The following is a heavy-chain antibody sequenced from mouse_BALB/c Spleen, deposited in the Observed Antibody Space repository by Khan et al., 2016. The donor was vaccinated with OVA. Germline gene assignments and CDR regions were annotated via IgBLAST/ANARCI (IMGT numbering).Heavy chain of an antibody. V-gene: IGHV1-7*01. D-gene: IGHD1-1*01. Sequence: QVQLQQSGAELAKPGASVKMSCKASGYTFINYWILWVKQRPGQGLEWIGYINPSTGYTEYNQNFKDKATLPADKSSSTAYMQLSSLTSEASAVYYCARRGLRWDFDYWGQGTTLTVSS. CDR3: ARRGLRWDFDY. J-gene: IGHJ2*01. CDR1: GYTFINYW. CDR2: INPSTGYT.